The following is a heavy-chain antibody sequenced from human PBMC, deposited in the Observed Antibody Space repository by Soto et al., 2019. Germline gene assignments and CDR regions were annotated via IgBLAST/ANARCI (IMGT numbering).Heavy chain of an antibody. Sequence: QVQLVQSGAEVKKSGASVKVSCKASGYTFTSYGISWVRQAPGQGLEWMGWISAYNGNTNYAQKLQGRVTMTTDTSTSKAYMELRSLRSDDTDVDYCARDLGRAGAWYGRYYYYDGMDVWGQGTTVTVSS. V-gene: IGHV1-18*01. CDR3: ARDLGRAGAWYGRYYYYDGMDV. CDR2: ISAYNGNT. CDR1: GYTFTSYG. D-gene: IGHD2-15*01. J-gene: IGHJ6*01.